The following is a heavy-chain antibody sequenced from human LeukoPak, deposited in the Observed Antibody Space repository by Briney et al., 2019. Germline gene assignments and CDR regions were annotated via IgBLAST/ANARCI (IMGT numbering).Heavy chain of an antibody. V-gene: IGHV3-23*01. J-gene: IGHJ4*02. CDR3: ARGPRGYSYGRSFDY. Sequence: ESGGSLRLSCAASRFTFSSYAMSWVRQTPGKGLEWVSGISASGVTTFSADSVEGRFTISRDNSENTLYLQMHSLRAEDMAVYYCARGPRGYSYGRSFDYWGQGTLVTVSS. CDR1: RFTFSSYA. D-gene: IGHD5-18*01. CDR2: ISASGVTT.